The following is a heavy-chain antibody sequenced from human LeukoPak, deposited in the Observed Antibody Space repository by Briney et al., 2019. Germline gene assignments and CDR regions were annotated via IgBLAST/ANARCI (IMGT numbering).Heavy chain of an antibody. CDR1: GYTFTSYG. Sequence: PQASVKVSCKASGYTFTSYGISWVRQAPGQGLEWMGWISAYNGNTNYAQKLQGRVTMTTDTSTSTAYMELRSLRSDDTAVYYCARVTTIGVVTYRSDAFDIWGQGTMVTVSS. CDR3: ARVTTIGVVTYRSDAFDI. D-gene: IGHD3-22*01. J-gene: IGHJ3*02. V-gene: IGHV1-18*01. CDR2: ISAYNGNT.